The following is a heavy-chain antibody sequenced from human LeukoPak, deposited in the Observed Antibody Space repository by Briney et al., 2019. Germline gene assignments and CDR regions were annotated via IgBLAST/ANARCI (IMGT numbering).Heavy chain of an antibody. CDR2: INPSGGST. D-gene: IGHD1-26*01. CDR3: ARGRLWEVLDAFDM. Sequence: ASEKVSCKASGYTFTGYYMHWVRQAPGQGLEWMGIINPSGGSTTYAQKFHGRVTMTRDTSTSTVYMELSNLRSEDTAVYYCARGRLWEVLDAFDMWGQGTMVTVSS. V-gene: IGHV1-46*03. J-gene: IGHJ3*02. CDR1: GYTFTGYY.